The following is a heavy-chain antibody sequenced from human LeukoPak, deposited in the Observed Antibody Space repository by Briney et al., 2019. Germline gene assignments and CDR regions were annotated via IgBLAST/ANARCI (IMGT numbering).Heavy chain of an antibody. CDR3: ARVRRYYDSSGYFTP. D-gene: IGHD3-22*01. J-gene: IGHJ5*02. CDR2: MNPNSGNT. V-gene: IGHV1-8*03. CDR1: GYTFTSYG. Sequence: ASVKVSCKASGYTFTSYGISWVRQATGQGLEWMGWMNPNSGNTGYAQKFQGRVTITRNTSISTAYMELSSLRSEDTAVYYCARVRRYYDSSGYFTPWGQGTLVTVSS.